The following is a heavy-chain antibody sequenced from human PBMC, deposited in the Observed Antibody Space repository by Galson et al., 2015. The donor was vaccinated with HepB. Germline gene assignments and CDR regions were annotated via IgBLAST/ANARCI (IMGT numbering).Heavy chain of an antibody. CDR3: NRDAVYVDIVATPPYYFDY. CDR2: IRSKTYGGTT. J-gene: IGHJ4*02. Sequence: SLRLSCAASGFTFVDYAMSWSRQAPGKGLEWVGFIRSKTYGGTTEYAASVKGRFTISRDDSKSIAYLQMNSLKTEDTAVYYCNRDAVYVDIVATPPYYFDYWGQGTLVTVSS. V-gene: IGHV3-49*03. CDR1: GFTFVDYA. D-gene: IGHD5-12*01.